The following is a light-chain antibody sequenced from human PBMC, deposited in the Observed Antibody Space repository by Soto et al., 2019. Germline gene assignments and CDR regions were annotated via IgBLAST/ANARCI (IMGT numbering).Light chain of an antibody. CDR3: QAYDRSLSGFVV. V-gene: IGLV1-40*01. J-gene: IGLJ2*01. CDR2: GNY. CDR1: SSNIGAGYD. Sequence: QSVLTQPPSVSGAPGQRVIISCSGSSSNIGAGYDVHWYQQLPGTAPKLLIYGNYHRPSGVPDRFSGSKSDTSASLAITGLQAEDEGDYHCQAYDRSLSGFVVFGGGTKLTVL.